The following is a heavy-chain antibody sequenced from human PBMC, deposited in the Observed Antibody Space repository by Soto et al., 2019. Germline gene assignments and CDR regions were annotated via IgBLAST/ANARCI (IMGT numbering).Heavy chain of an antibody. CDR3: ARGRYCLTGRCFPNWFDS. J-gene: IGHJ5*01. D-gene: IGHD2-15*01. Sequence: TLSLTCSVSGDSISTVDYFWAWVRQPPGQALEYIGYIYKSATTYYNPSFESRVAISLDTSKSQFSLDVTSLTAADTAVYFCARGRYCLTGRCFPNWFDSWGQGTLVTVSS. CDR2: IYKSATT. CDR1: GDSISTVDYF. V-gene: IGHV4-30-4*01.